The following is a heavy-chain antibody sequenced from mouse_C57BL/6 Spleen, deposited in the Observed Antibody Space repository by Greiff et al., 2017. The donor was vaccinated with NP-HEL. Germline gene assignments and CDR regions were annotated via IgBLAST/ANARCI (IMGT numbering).Heavy chain of an antibody. CDR3: TVRYDGYYGFAY. J-gene: IGHJ3*01. V-gene: IGHV14-4*01. Sequence: EVQLQQSGAELVRPGASVKLSCTASGFNIKDDYMHWVKQRPEQGLEWIGWIDPENGDTEYASKFQGKATITADTSSNTAYLQLSSLTSEDTAVYYCTVRYDGYYGFAYWGQGTLVTVSA. CDR2: IDPENGDT. D-gene: IGHD2-3*01. CDR1: GFNIKDDY.